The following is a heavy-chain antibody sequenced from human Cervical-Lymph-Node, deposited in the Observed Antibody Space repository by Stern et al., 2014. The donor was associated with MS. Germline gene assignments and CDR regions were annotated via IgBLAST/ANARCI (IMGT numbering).Heavy chain of an antibody. CDR3: ARDVSSSPDAFDT. Sequence: QMQLVQSGPGLVKPSQTLSLTCALSGDSVSSNRATWSWIRQSPSRGLEWLGRTYHRSRWYYDYALSVKSRVTISPDTSKNQFSLWLNSVTPEDTAVYYCARDVSSSPDAFDTWGQGTMVTVSS. J-gene: IGHJ3*02. D-gene: IGHD6-6*01. CDR2: TYHRSRWYY. V-gene: IGHV6-1*01. CDR1: GDSVSSNRAT.